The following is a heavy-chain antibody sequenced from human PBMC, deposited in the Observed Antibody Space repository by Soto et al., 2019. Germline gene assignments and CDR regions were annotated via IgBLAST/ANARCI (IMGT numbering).Heavy chain of an antibody. CDR3: AVPAASVAGASGSYYYYGMDV. Sequence: SETLSFTCTVSGGSISSSSYYWGWIRQPPGKGLEWIGYIYYSGSPYYNPSLKSRVTISVDTSKNQFSLKLSSVTAADTAVYYCAVPAASVAGASGSYYYYGMDVWGQGTTVTVSS. J-gene: IGHJ6*02. CDR2: IYYSGSP. V-gene: IGHV4-39*01. D-gene: IGHD6-19*01. CDR1: GGSISSSSYY.